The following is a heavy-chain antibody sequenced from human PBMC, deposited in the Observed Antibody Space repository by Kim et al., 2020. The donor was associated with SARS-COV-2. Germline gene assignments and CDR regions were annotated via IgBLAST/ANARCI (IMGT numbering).Heavy chain of an antibody. D-gene: IGHD6-13*01. CDR1: GFTFSDYY. V-gene: IGHV3-11*01. CDR2: ISSSGSTI. CDR3: AIVNIAAAVIDY. J-gene: IGHJ4*02. Sequence: GGSLRLSCAASGFTFSDYYMSWIRQAPGKGLEWVSYISSSGSTIYYADSVKGRFTISRDNAKNSLYLQMNSLRAEDTAVYYCAIVNIAAAVIDYWGQGTLVTVSP.